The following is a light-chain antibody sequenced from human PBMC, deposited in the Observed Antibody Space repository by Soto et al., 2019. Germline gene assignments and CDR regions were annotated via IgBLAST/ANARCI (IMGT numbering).Light chain of an antibody. J-gene: IGKJ5*01. Sequence: EIVLAQASATLSVSPGERATLSRRASQGISSLLAWYQQKPGQAPRLLIYAASTRAAGIPARFSGSGSGTDFTLTISSLQSEDVAVYYCQQYYDWPITLGQGTRLEIK. CDR1: QGISSL. CDR3: QQYYDWPIT. V-gene: IGKV3-15*01. CDR2: AAS.